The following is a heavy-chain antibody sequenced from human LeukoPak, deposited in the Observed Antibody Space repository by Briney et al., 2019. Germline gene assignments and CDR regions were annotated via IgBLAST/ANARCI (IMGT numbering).Heavy chain of an antibody. CDR3: ARGHSSSWYGDAFDI. CDR1: GFTFDDYG. D-gene: IGHD6-13*01. J-gene: IGHJ3*02. Sequence: RGSLRLSCAASGFTFDDYGMSWVRQAPGKGLEWVSGINWNGGSTGYADSVKGRFTISRDNAKNSLYLQMNSLRAEDTALYYCARGHSSSWYGDAFDIWGQGTMVTVSS. V-gene: IGHV3-20*04. CDR2: INWNGGST.